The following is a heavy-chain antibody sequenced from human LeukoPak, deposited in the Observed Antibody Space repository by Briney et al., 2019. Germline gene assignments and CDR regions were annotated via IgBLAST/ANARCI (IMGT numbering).Heavy chain of an antibody. Sequence: GGSLRLSCAASGFTFSSYWMHWVRQAPGKGLVWVSRINSDGSSTSYADSVKGRFTISRDNAKNTLYLQMNSLRAEDTAVYYCARGIGVSGYWGYYYYGMDVWGQGTTVTVSS. CDR2: INSDGSST. V-gene: IGHV3-74*01. J-gene: IGHJ6*02. CDR1: GFTFSSYW. CDR3: ARGIGVSGYWGYYYYGMDV. D-gene: IGHD3-3*01.